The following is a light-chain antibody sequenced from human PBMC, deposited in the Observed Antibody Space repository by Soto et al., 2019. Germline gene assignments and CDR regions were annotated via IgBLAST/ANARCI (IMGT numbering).Light chain of an antibody. CDR3: LSYGGSNNYV. CDR1: MRDIGAYNL. V-gene: IGLV2-8*01. Sequence: QSALTQPASVSGSPGQSITISCAGTMRDIGAYNLVSWYQQHPGKAPQLIIYEVRNRPSGVPGRFSGSKSGNTASLTVSGLQADDEADYYCLSYGGSNNYVFGTGTKVTVL. CDR2: EVR. J-gene: IGLJ1*01.